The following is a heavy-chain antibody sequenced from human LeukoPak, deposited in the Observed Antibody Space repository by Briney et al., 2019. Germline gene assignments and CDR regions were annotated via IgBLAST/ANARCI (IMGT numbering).Heavy chain of an antibody. V-gene: IGHV3-30*02. J-gene: IGHJ4*02. CDR3: ARLGYYSGSGSDL. D-gene: IGHD3-10*01. Sequence: PGGSLRLSCAASGFTFSSYGMHWVRQAPGKGLEWVAFIRYDGSNKYYADSVKGRFTISRDNSKNTLYLQMNSLRAEDTAVYYCARLGYYSGSGSDLWGQGTLVTVSS. CDR2: IRYDGSNK. CDR1: GFTFSSYG.